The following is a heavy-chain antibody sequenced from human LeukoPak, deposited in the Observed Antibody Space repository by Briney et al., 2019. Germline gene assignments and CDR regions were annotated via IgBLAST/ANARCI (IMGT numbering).Heavy chain of an antibody. Sequence: GGSLTLSCTVYEFNVASIHMSWVRQAPGKGLDWVSLIYSGGDTFYSDSVKGRFIFSRDTSMNTLSLHMNSLSAEDSGLYYCARLLKRGVAFDLWGQGTLVTVSS. CDR2: IYSGGDT. D-gene: IGHD3-9*01. J-gene: IGHJ3*01. CDR3: ARLLKRGVAFDL. V-gene: IGHV3-66*04. CDR1: EFNVASIH.